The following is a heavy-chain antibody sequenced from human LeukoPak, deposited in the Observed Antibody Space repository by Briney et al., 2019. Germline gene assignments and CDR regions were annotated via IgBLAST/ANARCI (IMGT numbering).Heavy chain of an antibody. Sequence: GGSLRLSCAASGFTVSNNYMSWVRQAPGKGLEWVSVIYSGGATYYADSVKGRFTISRDNSKNTLYLQMNSLRAEDTAVYYCARDAAVVPAADDAFDIWGQGTMVTVSS. CDR3: ARDAAVVPAADDAFDI. V-gene: IGHV3-53*01. CDR1: GFTVSNNY. D-gene: IGHD2-2*01. CDR2: IYSGGAT. J-gene: IGHJ3*02.